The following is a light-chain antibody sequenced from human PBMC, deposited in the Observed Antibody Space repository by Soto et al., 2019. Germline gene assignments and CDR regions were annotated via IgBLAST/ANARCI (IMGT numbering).Light chain of an antibody. J-gene: IGLJ1*01. CDR2: EVS. CDR1: SSDVGGYNY. CDR3: SLYTSSSEGV. Sequence: QSALTQPASVSGSPGQSITISCTGTSSDVGGYNYVSWYQQHPGKAPKLMIYEVSNRPSGVSNRFSGSKSGNTASLTISGLQAEDEADYYCSLYTSSSEGVFGTGTKVTVL. V-gene: IGLV2-14*01.